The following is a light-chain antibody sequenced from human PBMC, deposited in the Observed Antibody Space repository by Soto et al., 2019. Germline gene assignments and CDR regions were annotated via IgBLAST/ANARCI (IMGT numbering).Light chain of an antibody. CDR2: EGS. Sequence: QSVLTQPASVSGSPGQSITISCTGTSSDVGSYNLVSWYQQHPGKAPKLMIYEGSKRPSGVSNRFSGSKSGNTASLTISGLQAEDEADYYCCSYAGSGWVSGGGTKVTVL. V-gene: IGLV2-23*01. J-gene: IGLJ3*02. CDR3: CSYAGSGWV. CDR1: SSDVGSYNL.